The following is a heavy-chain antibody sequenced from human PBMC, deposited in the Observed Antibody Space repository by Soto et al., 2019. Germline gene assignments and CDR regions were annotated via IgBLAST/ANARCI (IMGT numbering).Heavy chain of an antibody. V-gene: IGHV3-30-3*01. CDR1: GFTFSSYA. J-gene: IGHJ4*02. CDR3: ARSLGTYGGNDLVLDY. D-gene: IGHD4-17*01. CDR2: ISYDGSNK. Sequence: GGSLRLSCAASGFTFSSYAMHWVRQAPGKGLEWVAVISYDGSNKYYADSVKGRFTISRDNSKNTLYLQMNSLRAEDTAVYYCARSLGTYGGNDLVLDYWGQGTLVTVSS.